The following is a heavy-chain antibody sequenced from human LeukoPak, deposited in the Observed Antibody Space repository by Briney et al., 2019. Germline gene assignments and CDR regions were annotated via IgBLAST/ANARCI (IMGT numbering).Heavy chain of an antibody. CDR3: AKRSGAPNSFDY. Sequence: PGGSLRLSCAASGFTFHEHAMHWVRQAPGKGLEWVSLISGDGGNKHYADSVKGRFTISRDNSKNFLYLQMNSLRSEDTALYYCAKRSGAPNSFDYWGQGALVTVSS. CDR1: GFTFHEHA. J-gene: IGHJ4*02. V-gene: IGHV3-43*02. CDR2: ISGDGGNK. D-gene: IGHD1-1*01.